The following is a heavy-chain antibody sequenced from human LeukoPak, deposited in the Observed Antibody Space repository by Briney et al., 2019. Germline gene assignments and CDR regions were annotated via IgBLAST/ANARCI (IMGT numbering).Heavy chain of an antibody. D-gene: IGHD2-2*01. CDR1: GFTFSSYS. J-gene: IGHJ5*02. CDR3: ARDPGVPAFDP. V-gene: IGHV3-48*01. Sequence: PGGSLRLSCAASGFTFSSYSMNWVRQAPGKGLEWVSYISSGSSTIYYADSVKGRFTISRDNAKNSLYLQMNSLRAEDTAVYYCARDPGVPAFDPWGQGTLVTVSS. CDR2: ISSGSSTI.